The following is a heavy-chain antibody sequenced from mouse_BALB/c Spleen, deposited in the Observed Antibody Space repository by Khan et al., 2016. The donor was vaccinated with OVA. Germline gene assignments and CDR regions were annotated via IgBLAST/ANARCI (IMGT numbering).Heavy chain of an antibody. V-gene: IGHV1-77*01. CDR2: ISPGSGDT. J-gene: IGHJ3*01. CDR1: GYTFTDYY. D-gene: IGHD1-2*01. CDR3: ARRNYFGYTFAY. Sequence: QVQLKQSGAELARPGASVKLSCKASGYTFTDYYINWVKQRTGQGLEWIGEISPGSGDTYYNERFKGKATLTADKSSSTAYMQLSSLISEASAVYFCARRNYFGYTFAYWGQGTLVTVSA.